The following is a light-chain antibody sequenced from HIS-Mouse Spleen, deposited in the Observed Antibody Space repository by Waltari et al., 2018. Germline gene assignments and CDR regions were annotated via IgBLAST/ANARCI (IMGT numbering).Light chain of an antibody. CDR2: AAS. CDR1: QGISSY. CDR3: QQLNSYPPT. J-gene: IGKJ1*01. V-gene: IGKV1-9*01. Sequence: DIQLTHSPSFLSASVADRVTITCRASQGISSYLAWYQQKPGKAPKLLIYAASTLQSGVPSRFSGSGSGTEFTLTISSLQPEDFATYYCQQLNSYPPTFGQGTKVEIK.